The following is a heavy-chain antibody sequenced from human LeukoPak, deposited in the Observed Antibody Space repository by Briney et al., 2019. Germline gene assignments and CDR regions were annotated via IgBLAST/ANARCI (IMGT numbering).Heavy chain of an antibody. CDR1: GFSFNAFW. CDR2: MKQDGSEK. CDR3: ARPRGYGTPHDAFDI. Sequence: GGSLRLSCVGSGFSFNAFWINWVRLAPGNGLEWVANMKQDGSEKYYLDSVKGRFTISRDNAKNSIYLQMNRLRVEGTAVYYCARPRGYGTPHDAFDIWGQGTMVTVSS. V-gene: IGHV3-7*01. D-gene: IGHD5-18*01. J-gene: IGHJ3*02.